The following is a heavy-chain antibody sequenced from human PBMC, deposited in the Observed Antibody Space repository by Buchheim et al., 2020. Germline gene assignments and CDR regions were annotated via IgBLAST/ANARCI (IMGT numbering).Heavy chain of an antibody. CDR2: IYYSGST. J-gene: IGHJ6*02. CDR1: GGSISSGDYY. CDR3: ARDWESIADHYYYGMDV. V-gene: IGHV4-30-4*01. Sequence: QVQLQESGPGLVKPSQTLSLTCTVSGGSISSGDYYWSWIRQPPGKGLEWIGYIYYSGSTYYNPSLKSRVTIHVETSQNQFSLKLSSVTAADTAVYYCARDWESIADHYYYGMDVWGQGTT. D-gene: IGHD6-6*01.